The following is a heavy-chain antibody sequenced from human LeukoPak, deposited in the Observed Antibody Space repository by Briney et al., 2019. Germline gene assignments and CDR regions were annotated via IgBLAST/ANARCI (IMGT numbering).Heavy chain of an antibody. D-gene: IGHD3-10*01. V-gene: IGHV1-18*04. J-gene: IGHJ5*02. CDR3: ARASITMVRGVLDP. Sequence: GASVTVSCKASGYTFTSYGISWVRQAPGQGLEWMGWISAYNGNTNYAQKLQGRITMTTNTSTSTAYMELGSLRSDDTAVYYCARASITMVRGVLDPWGQGTLVTVSS. CDR1: GYTFTSYG. CDR2: ISAYNGNT.